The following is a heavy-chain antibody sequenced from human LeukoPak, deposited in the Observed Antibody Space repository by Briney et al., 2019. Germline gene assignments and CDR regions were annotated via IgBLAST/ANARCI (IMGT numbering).Heavy chain of an antibody. Sequence: GGSLRLSCAASGSPFSNHAMSWVRQPPGKGLEWVSAISNGNTYCADSVRGRFTISRDDSKNMVYLQMNSLRDEDTALYYCVREAGYCASVCLKSNWFDPWGQGTLVTVSS. V-gene: IGHV3-23*01. CDR3: VREAGYCASVCLKSNWFDP. D-gene: IGHD2-21*02. J-gene: IGHJ5*02. CDR1: GSPFSNHA. CDR2: ISNGNT.